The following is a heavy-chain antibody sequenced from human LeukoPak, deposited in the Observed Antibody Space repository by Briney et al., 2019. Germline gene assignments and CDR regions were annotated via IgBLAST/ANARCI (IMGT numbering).Heavy chain of an antibody. CDR3: AATISADTDYYGMDV. D-gene: IGHD6-13*01. V-gene: IGHV1-58*02. CDR1: GFTFSSSA. Sequence: SVKVSCKASGFTFSSSAIQWVRQTRGQRLEWIGWIVVGTGNTNYAQKFQERVTITRDMSTSTAYMELSSLRSEDTAVYYCAATISADTDYYGMDVWGQGTTVTVSS. CDR2: IVVGTGNT. J-gene: IGHJ6*02.